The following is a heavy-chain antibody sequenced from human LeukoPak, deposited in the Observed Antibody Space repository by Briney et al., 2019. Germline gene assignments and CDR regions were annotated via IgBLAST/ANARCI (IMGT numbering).Heavy chain of an antibody. Sequence: VASVKVSCKASGYTFTGYYMHWVRQAPGQGVEWMGWINPNSGGTNYAQKFRGRVTMTRDTSISTAYMELSRLRSDDTAVYYCARPLQYYDFWSGYYHWGQGTLVTVSS. V-gene: IGHV1-2*02. CDR1: GYTFTGYY. D-gene: IGHD3-3*01. CDR2: INPNSGGT. J-gene: IGHJ4*02. CDR3: ARPLQYYDFWSGYYH.